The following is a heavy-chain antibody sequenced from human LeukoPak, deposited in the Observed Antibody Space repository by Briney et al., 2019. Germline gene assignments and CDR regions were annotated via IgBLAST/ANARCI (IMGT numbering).Heavy chain of an antibody. CDR2: INTGNGNT. D-gene: IGHD3/OR15-3a*01. Sequence: GASVKVSCKASGYTFTTYAMHWVRQAPGQRLEWMGWINTGNGNTKYSQKFQGRVTITRDTSISTAYMELSRLRSDDTAVYYCAREDSDWFDPWGQGTLVTVSS. J-gene: IGHJ5*02. CDR1: GYTFTTYA. CDR3: AREDSDWFDP. V-gene: IGHV1-3*04.